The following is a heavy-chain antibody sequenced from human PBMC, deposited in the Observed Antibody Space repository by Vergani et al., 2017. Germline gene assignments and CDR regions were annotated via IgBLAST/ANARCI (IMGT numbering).Heavy chain of an antibody. CDR1: GFTFSSYA. V-gene: IGHV3-30*04. J-gene: IGHJ4*02. CDR2: ISYDGSNK. D-gene: IGHD3-10*01. CDR3: ARHTYYYGSGSLSLDY. Sequence: QVQLVESGGGVVQPGRSPRLSCAASGFTFSSYAMHWVRQAPGKGLEWVAVISYDGSNKYYADSVKGRFTISRDNSKNTLYLQMNSLRAEDTAVYYCARHTYYYGSGSLSLDYWGQGTLVTVSS.